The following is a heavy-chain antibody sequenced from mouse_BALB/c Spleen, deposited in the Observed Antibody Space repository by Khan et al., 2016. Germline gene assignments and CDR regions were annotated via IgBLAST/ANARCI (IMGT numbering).Heavy chain of an antibody. D-gene: IGHD2-1*01. CDR3: ARDNCGNHEYAMDD. V-gene: IGHV5-4*02. Sequence: EVQLQESGGGLVKPGGSLRLSCAASGFTFSVYYMYWVRQTPEKRLEWVATISDGGTYTYYPDSVKGRFTLSRDTAKNILYLQMGSLKSEDTAMYYCARDNCGNHEYAMDDWGQGTSDTVSS. CDR1: GFTFSVYY. CDR2: ISDGGTYT. J-gene: IGHJ4*01.